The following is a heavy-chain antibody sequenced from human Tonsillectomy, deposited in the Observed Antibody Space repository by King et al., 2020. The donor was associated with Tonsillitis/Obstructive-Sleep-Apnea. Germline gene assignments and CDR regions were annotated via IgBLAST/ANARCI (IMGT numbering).Heavy chain of an antibody. Sequence: VQLVESGGGLVQPGGSLRLSCAASGFTFSNYWMTWVRQAPGKGLEWVANIKQDGSEKYYVDSVKGRFTISRDNAKNSLYLQMNSLRAEDTAVYYCARAHIVVVQAAMDYWGQGTLVTVSS. V-gene: IGHV3-7*04. J-gene: IGHJ4*02. CDR3: ARAHIVVVQAAMDY. D-gene: IGHD2-2*01. CDR2: IKQDGSEK. CDR1: GFTFSNYW.